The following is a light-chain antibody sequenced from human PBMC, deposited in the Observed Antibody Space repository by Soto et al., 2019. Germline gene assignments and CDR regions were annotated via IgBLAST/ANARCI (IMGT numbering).Light chain of an antibody. V-gene: IGKV1-5*01. Sequence: IEMTQYPSTVSASVGARVTITCRASQRVYNWLAWYQQKPGKAPKLLISSVSTLESGVPSRFSGSGSGTEFTLAISSLQPEDLGTYYCQQYNNYLSFGPGTKVEI. CDR2: SVS. CDR1: QRVYNW. CDR3: QQYNNYLS. J-gene: IGKJ3*01.